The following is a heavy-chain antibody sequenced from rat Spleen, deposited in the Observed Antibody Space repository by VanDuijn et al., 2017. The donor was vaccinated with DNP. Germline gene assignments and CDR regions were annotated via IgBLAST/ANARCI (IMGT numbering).Heavy chain of an antibody. CDR3: ARWRIGPHYFDY. CDR2: ISYSGTT. J-gene: IGHJ2*01. Sequence: EVQLQESGPGLVKPSQPLSLTCSVTGSSITSNYWGWIREFPGNKMQYIGHISYSGTTNYNPSLKSRISITRDTSKNKFFLHLHSVTTEDTATFYCARWRIGPHYFDYWGQGVMVTVSS. CDR1: GSSITSNY. V-gene: IGHV3-1*01. D-gene: IGHD1-11*01.